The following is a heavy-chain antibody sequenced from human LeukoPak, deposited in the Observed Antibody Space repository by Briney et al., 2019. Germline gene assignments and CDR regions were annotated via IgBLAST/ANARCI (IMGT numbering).Heavy chain of an antibody. D-gene: IGHD2-21*01. Sequence: SETLSLTSAVYGGSFSGYYWSWIRQPPGKGLEWIGEINHSGSTNYNPSLKSRVTISVDTSKNQFSLKLSSVTAADTAVYYCARGVNRAFDIWGQGTMVTVSS. CDR3: ARGVNRAFDI. V-gene: IGHV4-34*01. CDR1: GGSFSGYY. CDR2: INHSGST. J-gene: IGHJ3*02.